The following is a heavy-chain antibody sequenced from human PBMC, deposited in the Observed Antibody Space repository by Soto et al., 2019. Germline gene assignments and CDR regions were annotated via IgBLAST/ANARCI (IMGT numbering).Heavy chain of an antibody. Sequence: PGGSLRLSCAASGFTFSSYGMHWVRQAPGKGLEWVAVISYDGSNKYYADSVKGRFTISRDNSKNTLYLQMNSLRAEDTAVYYCANSDYSNYGIDYWGQGTLVTVSS. CDR3: ANSDYSNYGIDY. CDR1: GFTFSSYG. J-gene: IGHJ4*02. CDR2: ISYDGSNK. D-gene: IGHD4-4*01. V-gene: IGHV3-30*18.